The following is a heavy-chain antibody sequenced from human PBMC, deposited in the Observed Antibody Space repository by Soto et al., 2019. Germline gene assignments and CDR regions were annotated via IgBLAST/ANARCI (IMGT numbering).Heavy chain of an antibody. Sequence: SSAASGVTISSYAMRSILQPPGKGLERVSAISGSGVSTYYADSVKGRFTISKDKSKHTMYLQINSLRSYATDVYYSANSLVVLAAPNDAFDIWGQVTM. D-gene: IGHD2-2*01. CDR2: ISGSGVST. V-gene: IGHV3-23*01. CDR3: ANSLVVLAAPNDAFDI. CDR1: GVTISSYA. J-gene: IGHJ3*02.